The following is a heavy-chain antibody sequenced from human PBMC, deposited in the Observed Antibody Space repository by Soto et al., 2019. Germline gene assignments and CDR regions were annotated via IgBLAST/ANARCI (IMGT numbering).Heavy chain of an antibody. D-gene: IGHD6-19*01. CDR3: ATRIAVAGTHFGY. V-gene: IGHV4-4*02. CDR1: GGSISSSNW. CDR2: IYHSGST. J-gene: IGHJ4*02. Sequence: SETLSLTCAVSGGSISSSNWWSWVRQPPGKGLEWIGEIYHSGSTNYNPSLKSRVTISVDKSKNQFSLKLSSVTAADTAVYYCATRIAVAGTHFGYWGQGTLVTVSS.